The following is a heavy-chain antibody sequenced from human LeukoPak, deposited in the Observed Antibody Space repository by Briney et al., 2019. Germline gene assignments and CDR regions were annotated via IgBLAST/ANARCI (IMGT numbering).Heavy chain of an antibody. CDR1: GFTFGSYG. V-gene: IGHV3-30*02. CDR2: IRYDGSDK. Sequence: GGSLRLPCEASGFTFGSYGLHWVRQAPGKGLQWVAFIRYDGSDKYYADSVKGRFTISRDNSKNTLYLQMNSLRTEDTAVYYCAKDLTTVTTQGDYWGQGTLVTVSS. J-gene: IGHJ4*02. CDR3: AKDLTTVTTQGDY. D-gene: IGHD4-17*01.